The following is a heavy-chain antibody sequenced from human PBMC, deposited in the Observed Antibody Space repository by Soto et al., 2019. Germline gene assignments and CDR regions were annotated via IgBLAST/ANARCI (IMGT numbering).Heavy chain of an antibody. CDR2: ISYDGSNK. CDR3: ARDLRRYSGSYTPDY. CDR1: GFTFSTYG. V-gene: IGHV3-30*19. D-gene: IGHD1-26*01. J-gene: IGHJ4*02. Sequence: QLVQSGGGVVQPGRSLRLSCAASGFTFSTYGMHWVRQAPGKGLEWVAVISYDGSNKYYADSVKGRFTISRDNSKNTVYLQMNSLKAEDTAVYYCARDLRRYSGSYTPDYWGQGTLVTVSS.